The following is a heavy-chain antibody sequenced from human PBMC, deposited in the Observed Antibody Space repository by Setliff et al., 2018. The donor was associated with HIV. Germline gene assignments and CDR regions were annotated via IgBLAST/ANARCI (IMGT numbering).Heavy chain of an antibody. J-gene: IGHJ6*02. V-gene: IGHV1-8*03. Sequence: ASVKVSCKASGYTFTNYAIHWVRQAPGQRLEWMGWINPNSGNTGYAQKFQGRVTITRNTSISTAYMELSSLRSEETAVYYCARGSLATIKYYYYGMDVWGQGTTVTVSS. CDR2: INPNSGNT. CDR3: ARGSLATIKYYYYGMDV. D-gene: IGHD5-12*01. CDR1: GYTFTNYA.